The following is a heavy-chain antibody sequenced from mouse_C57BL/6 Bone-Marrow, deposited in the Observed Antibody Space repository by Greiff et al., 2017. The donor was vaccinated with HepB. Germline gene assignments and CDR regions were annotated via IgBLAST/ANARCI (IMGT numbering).Heavy chain of an antibody. J-gene: IGHJ2*01. V-gene: IGHV5-9-1*02. Sequence: EVKLMESGEGLVKPGGSLKLSCAASGFTFSSYAMSWVRQTPEKRLEWVAYISSGGDYIYYADTVKGRFTISRDNARNTLYLQMSSLKSEDTAMYYCTTDISTVVATPDWGQGTTLTVSS. CDR1: GFTFSSYA. D-gene: IGHD1-1*01. CDR3: TTDISTVVATPD. CDR2: ISSGGDYI.